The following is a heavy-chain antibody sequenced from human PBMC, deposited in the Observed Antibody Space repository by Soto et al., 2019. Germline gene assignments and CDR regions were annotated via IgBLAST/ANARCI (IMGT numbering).Heavy chain of an antibody. D-gene: IGHD3-22*01. V-gene: IGHV1-18*04. CDR2: ISGYNGNT. CDR1: GYTFTIYG. Sequence: QVQLVQSGAEVKKPGASVKVSCKASGYTFTIYGISWVRQAPGQGLEWMGWISGYNGNTDYAQNLPDRVTLTTGGSASSVYMALRSLRSDDTAVYYCARVDYYDSSGYYGYWGQGTLITVSS. J-gene: IGHJ4*02. CDR3: ARVDYYDSSGYYGY.